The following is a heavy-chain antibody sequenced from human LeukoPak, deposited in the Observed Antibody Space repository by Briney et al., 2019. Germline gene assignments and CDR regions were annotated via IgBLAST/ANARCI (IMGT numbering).Heavy chain of an antibody. CDR1: GFSLSTSGVG. D-gene: IGHD6-13*01. J-gene: IGHJ4*02. V-gene: IGHV2-5*02. CDR2: IYWDDDK. Sequence: SGPTLVKPTQTLTLTCTFSGFSLSTSGVGVGWIRQPPGKSLKCLALIYWDDDKRYSPSLRSRLTITRDTSKNQVVLTMTNMDPVDAATYYCAHGTQQLDYWGQGTLVTISS. CDR3: AHGTQQLDY.